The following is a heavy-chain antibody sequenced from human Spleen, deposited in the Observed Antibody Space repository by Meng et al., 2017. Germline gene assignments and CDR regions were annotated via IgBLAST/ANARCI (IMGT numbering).Heavy chain of an antibody. V-gene: IGHV1-69*06. J-gene: IGHJ3*02. D-gene: IGHD6-13*01. CDR2: IIPFFDTS. Sequence: SVKVSCKASGGTFSNYAISWVRQAPGQGLEWMGGIIPFFDTSNYAQKVQGRVTITADTSTSTAYMELSSLRSEDPAVYYCARGAAAAGRDDAFDIWGQGTMVTVSS. CDR1: GGTFSNYA. CDR3: ARGAAAAGRDDAFDI.